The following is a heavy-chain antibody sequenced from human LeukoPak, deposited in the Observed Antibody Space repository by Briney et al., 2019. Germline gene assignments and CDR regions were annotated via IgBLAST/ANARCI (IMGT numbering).Heavy chain of an antibody. CDR1: GFTFSSYG. D-gene: IGHD4-11*01. Sequence: GGSLRLSCAASGFTFSSYGMHWVRQAPGKGLEWVAFIRYDGSNKYCADSVKGRFTISRDNSKNTLYLQMNSLRAEDTAVYYCAKDLDYSTPYYFDYWGQGTLVTVSS. V-gene: IGHV3-30*02. J-gene: IGHJ4*02. CDR2: IRYDGSNK. CDR3: AKDLDYSTPYYFDY.